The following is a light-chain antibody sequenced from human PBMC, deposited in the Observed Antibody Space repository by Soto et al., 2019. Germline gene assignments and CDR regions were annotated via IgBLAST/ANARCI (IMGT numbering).Light chain of an antibody. CDR1: SSDVGAYNS. V-gene: IGLV2-14*01. J-gene: IGLJ1*01. CDR2: DVT. CDR3: SSYTGSDNFNV. Sequence: QSALTQPASVSGSPGQSITISCTGTSSDVGAYNSVSWYQQHPGKAPKLMIYDVTNRPSGVSNRFSGSKSGNTASLTISGLQAEDEVHYYCSSYTGSDNFNVFGTGTKLTVL.